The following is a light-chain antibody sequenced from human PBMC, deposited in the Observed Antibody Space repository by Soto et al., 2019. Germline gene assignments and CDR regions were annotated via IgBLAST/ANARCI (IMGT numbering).Light chain of an antibody. J-gene: IGLJ3*02. V-gene: IGLV2-14*01. CDR1: SSDVGAYKY. CDR2: AVT. Sequence: LAQPASVSGSPGQSITISCTGTSSDVGAYKYVSWYQQHPDKAPKLIIYAVTNRPSGVSNRFSGSKSGNTASLTISGLQAQDEADYYCMSYTTSSTWVFGGGTKVTVL. CDR3: MSYTTSSTWV.